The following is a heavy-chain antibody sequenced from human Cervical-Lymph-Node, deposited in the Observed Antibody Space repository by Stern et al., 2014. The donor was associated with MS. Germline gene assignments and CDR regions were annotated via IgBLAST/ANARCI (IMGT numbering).Heavy chain of an antibody. D-gene: IGHD4-23*01. V-gene: IGHV5-51*01. J-gene: IGHJ4*02. CDR2: IYPGYSDP. CDR1: GYSFTSYW. Sequence: EVQLLESGAEVKKPGESLKISCKGSGYSFTSYWIGWGRQMPGQGLEWMGVIYPGYSDPRYSPSFQGQVTISADKSISPAYLQWSSLKASDTAMYYCARRTCGNCNIDYWGQGTLVTVSS. CDR3: ARRTCGNCNIDY.